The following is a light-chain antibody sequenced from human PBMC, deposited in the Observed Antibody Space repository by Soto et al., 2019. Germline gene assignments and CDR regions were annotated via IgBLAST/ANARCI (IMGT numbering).Light chain of an antibody. J-gene: IGLJ1*01. CDR1: SSDVGSYNL. V-gene: IGLV2-23*01. CDR3: CSYAGSSTSPYV. Sequence: QSVLTQPASGSGSPGQSISISCTGTSSDVGSYNLVSWYQQHPGKAPKLMIYEGSKRPSGVSNRFSGSKSGNTASLTISGLQAEDEADYYCCSYAGSSTSPYVFGTGTTVTVL. CDR2: EGS.